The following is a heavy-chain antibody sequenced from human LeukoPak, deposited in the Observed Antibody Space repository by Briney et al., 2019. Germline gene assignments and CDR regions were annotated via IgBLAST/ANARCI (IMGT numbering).Heavy chain of an antibody. CDR1: GGSISSYY. Sequence: SETLSLTCTVSGGSISSYYRSWIRQPPGKGLEWIGYIYYSGSTNYNPSLKSRVTISVDTSKNQFSLKLSSVTAADTAVYYCARVLTSGRFDPWGQGTLVTVSS. J-gene: IGHJ5*02. V-gene: IGHV4-59*01. D-gene: IGHD4-17*01. CDR3: ARVLTSGRFDP. CDR2: IYYSGST.